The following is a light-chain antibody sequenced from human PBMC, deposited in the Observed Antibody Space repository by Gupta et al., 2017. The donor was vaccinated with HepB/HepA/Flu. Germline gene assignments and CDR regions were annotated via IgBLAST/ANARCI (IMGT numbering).Light chain of an antibody. J-gene: IGLJ1*01. CDR3: AAWDDSLNGYV. CDR1: SSNNGSNT. CDR2: SVS. V-gene: IGLV1-44*01. Sequence: SVLPQPPSASGTPGQGVTISCSGSSSNNGSNTVHWYQQLPGTAPKLLMYSVSQRPSGVPDRFSGSKSATSASLAISGLQSEDEAEYYCAAWDDSLNGYVFGTGTKVTVL.